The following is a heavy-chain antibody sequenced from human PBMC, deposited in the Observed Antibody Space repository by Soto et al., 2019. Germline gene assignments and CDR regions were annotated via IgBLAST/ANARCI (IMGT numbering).Heavy chain of an antibody. Sequence: QLQLQESGPGLVKPSETLSLTCTVSGGSISSSSYYWGWIRQPPGKGLEWIGSIYYSGSTYYNPSLKSRVTLSVDTSKNQFSLKLSSVTAAYAAVYYCARTRVAVAGNEGNFDYWGQGTLVTVSS. V-gene: IGHV4-39*01. CDR2: IYYSGST. CDR3: ARTRVAVAGNEGNFDY. J-gene: IGHJ4*02. D-gene: IGHD6-19*01. CDR1: GGSISSSSYY.